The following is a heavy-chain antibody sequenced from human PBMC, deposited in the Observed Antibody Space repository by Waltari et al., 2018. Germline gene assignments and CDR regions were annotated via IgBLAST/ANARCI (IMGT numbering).Heavy chain of an antibody. CDR1: GFSFSSNG. V-gene: IGHV3-21*01. D-gene: IGHD3-10*01. J-gene: IGHJ5*01. CDR3: AVDEVASWSCYLGGFDP. CDR2: ISSISKNK. Sequence: DVQLVGSGGGLVKRGGSLRLSCSASGFSFSSNGMSWARHQRGEGLEWGSAISSISKNKYYASSMKSRFTITRDNVKNSPYLHKNSLRAGDTAVDDCAVDEVASWSCYLGGFDPWGQGTLVTVSS.